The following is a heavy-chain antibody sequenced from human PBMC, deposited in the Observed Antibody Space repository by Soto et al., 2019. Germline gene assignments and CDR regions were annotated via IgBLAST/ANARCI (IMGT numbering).Heavy chain of an antibody. Sequence: EVQLVESGGDLVQPGGSLRLSGAASGLSFGNNWLSWVRQAQGKGLEWVANINHDGSEQNFLDSVKGRFTISRDNGKNSLFLQMNSLRAEDTAVYYCARDIGYSSFDYWGQGTLVTVSS. CDR3: ARDIGYSSFDY. CDR1: GLSFGNNW. CDR2: INHDGSEQ. J-gene: IGHJ4*02. D-gene: IGHD2-15*01. V-gene: IGHV3-7*01.